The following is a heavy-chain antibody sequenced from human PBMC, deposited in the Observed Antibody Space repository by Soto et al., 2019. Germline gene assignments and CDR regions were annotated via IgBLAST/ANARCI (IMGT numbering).Heavy chain of an antibody. CDR2: ITGSGGST. Sequence: GGSLRLSCAASGFTFSSYAMNWVRQAPGKGLEWVSVITGSGGSTYYADSVKGRFTISRDTSKNTLFLQKNSLRAEDTAVYYCAKDRYGDYGGIDYWGQGTMVTVSS. CDR3: AKDRYGDYGGIDY. D-gene: IGHD4-17*01. J-gene: IGHJ4*02. CDR1: GFTFSSYA. V-gene: IGHV3-23*01.